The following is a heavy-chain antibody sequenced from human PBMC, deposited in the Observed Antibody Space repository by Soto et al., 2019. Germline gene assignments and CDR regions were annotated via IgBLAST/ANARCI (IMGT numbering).Heavy chain of an antibody. CDR1: GGSVSSASYY. D-gene: IGHD2-8*02. V-gene: IGHV4-61*01. CDR3: VRAPFTGPNFVRGMDV. Sequence: SETLSLTCTVSGGSVSSASYYWTWIRQSPEKGLEWIGYIYYTGNTNNNPSLRSRVTISVDTSKNQFSLKLTSVTAADPAVYYCVRAPFTGPNFVRGMDVGGKGTTVTVS. J-gene: IGHJ6*04. CDR2: IYYTGNT.